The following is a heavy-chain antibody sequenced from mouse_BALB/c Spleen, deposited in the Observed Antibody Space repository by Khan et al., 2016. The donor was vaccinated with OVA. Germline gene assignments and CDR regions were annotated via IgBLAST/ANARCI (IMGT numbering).Heavy chain of an antibody. V-gene: IGHV1-4*01. J-gene: IGHJ3*01. D-gene: IGHD2-14*01. Sequence: QVQLQQSGAELARPGASVKMSCKASGYTFTSYTMHWVKQRPGQGLEWIGYINPSSGYTNYNQKFKDKATLTADKSSSTAYMQLSSLTYEDSAVFYCARERAYYRNDGWFTYWGQGTLVTVSA. CDR1: GYTFTSYT. CDR2: INPSSGYT. CDR3: ARERAYYRNDGWFTY.